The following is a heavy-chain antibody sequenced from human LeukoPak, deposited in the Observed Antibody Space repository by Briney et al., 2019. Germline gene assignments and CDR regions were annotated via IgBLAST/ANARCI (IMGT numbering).Heavy chain of an antibody. V-gene: IGHV4-59*08. CDR2: IYYSGST. Sequence: SETLSLTCTVSGGSISSYYWSWIRQPPGKGLEWIGYIYYSGSTNYNPSLKSRVTISVDTSKNQFSLKLSSVTAADTAVYYCARHPVHYYDSSGYYFWGQGTLVTVSS. CDR3: ARHPVHYYDSSGYYF. CDR1: GGSISSYY. D-gene: IGHD3-22*01. J-gene: IGHJ4*02.